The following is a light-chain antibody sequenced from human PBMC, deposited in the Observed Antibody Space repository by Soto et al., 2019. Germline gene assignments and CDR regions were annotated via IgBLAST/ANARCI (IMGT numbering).Light chain of an antibody. CDR1: MRDVGAYNL. Sequence: QSALTQPASVSGSAGQSITISCSGTMRDVGAYNLVSWYQQHPGTAPKLIIYEVRNRPSGISSRFSGSRSGNTASLTISGLQPEDEGDYYCCSFTSSNTHVFGTGTKVTVL. J-gene: IGLJ1*01. CDR2: EVR. V-gene: IGLV2-14*01. CDR3: CSFTSSNTHV.